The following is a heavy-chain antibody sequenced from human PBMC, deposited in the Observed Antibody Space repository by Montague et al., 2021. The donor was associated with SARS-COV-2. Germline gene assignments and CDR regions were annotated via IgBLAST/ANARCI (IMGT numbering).Heavy chain of an antibody. D-gene: IGHD4/OR15-4a*01. V-gene: IGHV4-4*08. CDR3: ATLTQSNGDF. CDR1: SDSINSYY. J-gene: IGHJ4*02. CDR2: VYSSGTT. Sequence: SETLSLTCTVSSDSINSYYWGWIRQPPGKRLEWLGYVYSSGTTNYNPSLNSRIAISADTSKNQFSLRLDSVTAADTAIYYCATLTQSNGDFWVQGALVTVS.